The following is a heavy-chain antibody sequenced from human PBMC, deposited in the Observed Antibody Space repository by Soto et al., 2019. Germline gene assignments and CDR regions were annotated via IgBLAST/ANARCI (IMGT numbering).Heavy chain of an antibody. CDR3: SGGYYYYYYMDV. CDR1: GFPFSSYG. CDR2: IWYDGSNK. J-gene: IGHJ6*03. Sequence: SGGSLRLSCAASGFPFSSYGMHWVRQAPGKGLEWVAVIWYDGSNKYYADSVKGRFTISRDNSKNTLYLQMNSLRAEDTAVYYCSGGYYYYYYMDVWGKGTTVTVSS. V-gene: IGHV3-33*01.